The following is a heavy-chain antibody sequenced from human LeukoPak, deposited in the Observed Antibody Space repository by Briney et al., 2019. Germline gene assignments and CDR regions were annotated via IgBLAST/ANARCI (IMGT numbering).Heavy chain of an antibody. D-gene: IGHD1-26*01. J-gene: IGHJ6*03. CDR3: AKGGWVVYYYMDV. CDR1: GFTFSSYW. CDR2: IKQDGSEK. Sequence: GGCLRLSCAASGFTFSSYWMSGVRQAPGKGLEWVANIKQDGSEKYYVDSVKGRFTISRDNAKNSLYLQMNSLRAEDTAVYYCAKGGWVVYYYMDVWGKGTTVTVSS. V-gene: IGHV3-7*01.